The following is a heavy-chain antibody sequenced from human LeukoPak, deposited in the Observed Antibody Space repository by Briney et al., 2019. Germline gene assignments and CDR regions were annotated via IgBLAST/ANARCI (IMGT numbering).Heavy chain of an antibody. CDR2: IYTSGST. CDR1: GGSISSSSYY. CDR3: ARLVVPAAIFNWFDP. Sequence: SETLSLTCTVSGGSISSSSYYWSWIRQPAGKGLEWIGRIYTSGSTNYNPSLKSRVTISVDTSKNQFSLKLSSVTAADTAVYYCARLVVPAAIFNWFDPWGQGTLVTVSS. V-gene: IGHV4-61*02. J-gene: IGHJ5*02. D-gene: IGHD2-2*01.